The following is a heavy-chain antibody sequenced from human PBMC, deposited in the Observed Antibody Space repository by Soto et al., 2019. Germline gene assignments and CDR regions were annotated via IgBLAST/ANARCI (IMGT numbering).Heavy chain of an antibody. V-gene: IGHV3-30*04. CDR1: GFTFKSNA. Sequence: PGEFLRLACAASGFTFKSNAMHCVRQAPGKGVERVAVISYDGSNKHYTDSVKGRFTISRDNPKKTLYLQMNGLRPEDTAVYYCTSSSVSDIVVVAAASELDYWGQGT. D-gene: IGHD2-15*01. J-gene: IGHJ4*02. CDR3: TSSSVSDIVVVAAASELDY. CDR2: ISYDGSNK.